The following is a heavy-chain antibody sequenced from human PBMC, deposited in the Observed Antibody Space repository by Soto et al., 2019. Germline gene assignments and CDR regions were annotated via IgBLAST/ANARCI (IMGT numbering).Heavy chain of an antibody. Sequence: SETLSLTCTVSGGSISSGDYYWSWIRQPPGKGLEWIGYIYYSGSTYYNPSLKSRVTISVDTSKNQFSLKLSSVTAADTAVYYCARGGNYYASRTYYGLDVWGQGTTVTVS. CDR2: IYYSGST. J-gene: IGHJ6*02. V-gene: IGHV4-30-4*01. D-gene: IGHD3-22*01. CDR3: ARGGNYYASRTYYGLDV. CDR1: GGSISSGDYY.